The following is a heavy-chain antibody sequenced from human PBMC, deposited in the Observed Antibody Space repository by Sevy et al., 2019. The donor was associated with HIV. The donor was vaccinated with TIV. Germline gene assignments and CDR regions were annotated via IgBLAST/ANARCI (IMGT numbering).Heavy chain of an antibody. CDR2: IFSSGST. CDR3: VSLFLSYRSGWSYFDY. CDR1: GFTVNDKY. Sequence: GGSLRLSCAISGFTVNDKYIIWVSQAPGKGLEWVSVIFSSGSTYYADSAKGRFTISRDNSKNTADLQMNSVRAEDTAAYYCVSLFLSYRSGWSYFDYWGQGTLVTVSS. V-gene: IGHV3-66*02. J-gene: IGHJ4*02. D-gene: IGHD6-19*01.